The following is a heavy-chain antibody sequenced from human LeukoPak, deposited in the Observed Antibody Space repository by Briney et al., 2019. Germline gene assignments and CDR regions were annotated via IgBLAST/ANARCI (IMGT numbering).Heavy chain of an antibody. CDR1: GFSLSTSGVG. Sequence: SGPTLVKPTQTLTLTCTFSGFSLSTSGVGVGWIRQPPGKALEWLALIYWNDDKRYSPSLKSRLTITKDTSKNQVVLTMTNMDPVDTATYYCARVKNYYYMDVWGKGTTVTVSS. J-gene: IGHJ6*03. CDR2: IYWNDDK. V-gene: IGHV2-5*01. CDR3: ARVKNYYYMDV.